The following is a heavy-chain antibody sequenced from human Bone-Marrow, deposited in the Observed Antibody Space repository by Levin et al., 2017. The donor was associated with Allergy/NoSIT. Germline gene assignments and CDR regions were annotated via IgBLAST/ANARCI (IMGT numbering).Heavy chain of an antibody. CDR2: ISSNSGSV. Sequence: GGSLRLSCAASGFIFYDYAMHWVRQAPGKGLEWVSGISSNSGSVFYADAVKGRFTISRDNSKKSLYLRMDSLRAEDTALYYCVKDIGSSAASNGFDPWGQGILVTVSS. J-gene: IGHJ5*02. CDR1: GFIFYDYA. V-gene: IGHV3-9*01. CDR3: VKDIGSSAASNGFDP. D-gene: IGHD3-22*01.